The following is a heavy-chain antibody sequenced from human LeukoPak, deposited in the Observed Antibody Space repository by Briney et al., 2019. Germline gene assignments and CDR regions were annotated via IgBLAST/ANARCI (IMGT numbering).Heavy chain of an antibody. J-gene: IGHJ6*03. Sequence: GGSLRLSCAASGVSFSGYSMNWVRQAPGKGLEWVSSISSSSSHIYQADSVKGRFTISRDNAKNSLYLQMNSLRAEDTAVYYCARDAASCSGGSCYFPYYYYYMDVWGKGTTVTVSS. CDR2: ISSSSSHI. CDR3: ARDAASCSGGSCYFPYYYYYMDV. V-gene: IGHV3-21*01. D-gene: IGHD2-15*01. CDR1: GVSFSGYS.